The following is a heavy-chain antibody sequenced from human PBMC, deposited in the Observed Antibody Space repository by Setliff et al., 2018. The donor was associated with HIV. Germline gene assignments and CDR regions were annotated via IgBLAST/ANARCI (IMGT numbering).Heavy chain of an antibody. CDR2: INAANGDT. Sequence: ASVKVSCKASGYSFTKYGIQWVRQAPGQRLEWMGLINAANGDTKYSYKLEGRATITRDTSASTVYMELSSLRSEDTAMYYCARDHPGIAYWGQGTMVTVSS. CDR1: GYSFTKYG. J-gene: IGHJ4*02. CDR3: ARDHPGIAY. V-gene: IGHV1-3*01.